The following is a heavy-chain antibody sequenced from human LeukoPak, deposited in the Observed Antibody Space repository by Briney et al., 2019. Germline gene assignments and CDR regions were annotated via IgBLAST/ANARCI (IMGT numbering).Heavy chain of an antibody. V-gene: IGHV3-9*03. CDR1: GFTFDDYA. CDR2: ISWNSGSI. CDR3: AKADDAFDI. J-gene: IGHJ3*02. Sequence: PGGSLRLSCAASGFTFDDYAMHWVRQAPGKGLEWVSGISWNSGSIGYADSVKGRFTISRDNAKNSLCLQMNSLRAEDMALYYCAKADDAFDIWGQGTMVTVSS.